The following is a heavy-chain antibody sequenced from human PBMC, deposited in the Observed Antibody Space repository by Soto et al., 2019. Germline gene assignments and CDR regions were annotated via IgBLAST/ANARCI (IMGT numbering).Heavy chain of an antibody. CDR3: AKDQTDAIQLWKQGLFDY. D-gene: IGHD5-18*01. CDR2: ISYDGSNK. J-gene: IGHJ4*02. CDR1: GFTFSSYG. Sequence: QVQLVESGGGVVQPGRSLRLSCAASGFTFSSYGMHWVRQAPGKGLEWVAVISYDGSNKYYADSVKGRFTISRDNSKNTLYLQMNSLRAEDTAVYYCAKDQTDAIQLWKQGLFDYWGQGTLVTVSS. V-gene: IGHV3-30*18.